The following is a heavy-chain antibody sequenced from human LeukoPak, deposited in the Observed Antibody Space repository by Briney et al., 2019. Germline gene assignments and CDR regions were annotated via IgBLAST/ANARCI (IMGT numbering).Heavy chain of an antibody. V-gene: IGHV1-2*02. CDR3: ARGDKKENLSGPSGYFDP. CDR1: GYTFSPHH. Sequence: ASVPVSCQPSGYTFSPHHIHWLRLAPGPALEWLGLIKPNGGGTNFAPKFHGRVSMTRDTSLNTAYMELSSLRSDDTAVYYCARGDKKENLSGPSGYFDPWGQGSLVTVSS. D-gene: IGHD3-10*01. CDR2: IKPNGGGT. J-gene: IGHJ5*02.